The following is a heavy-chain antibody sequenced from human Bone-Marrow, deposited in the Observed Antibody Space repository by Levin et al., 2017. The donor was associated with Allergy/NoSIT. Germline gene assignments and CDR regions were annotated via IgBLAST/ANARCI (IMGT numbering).Heavy chain of an antibody. CDR3: ARVGAEYYDSSSPPRY. CDR2: INPNSGGT. D-gene: IGHD3-22*01. J-gene: IGHJ4*02. Sequence: GESLKISCKASGYTFTGYYMHWVRQAPGQGLEWMGRINPNSGGTNYAQKFQGRVTMTRDTSISTAYMELSRLRSDDTAVYYCARVGAEYYDSSSPPRYWGQGTLVTVSS. CDR1: GYTFTGYY. V-gene: IGHV1-2*06.